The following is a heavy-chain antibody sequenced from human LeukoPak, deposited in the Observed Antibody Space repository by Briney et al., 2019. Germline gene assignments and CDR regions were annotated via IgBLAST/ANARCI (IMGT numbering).Heavy chain of an antibody. V-gene: IGHV3-30*02. J-gene: IGHJ4*02. CDR3: AKDRGGRNYVSLDY. CDR2: IRNHGRNK. Sequence: GGPLRLSCAASGFTFSSYGMHWVRQAPGKGLEWVAFIRNHGRNKYSAGSLKGRFTISRDNSKNTLYLQMTSLTAEETAVYYCAKDRGGRNYVSLDYWGQGTLVTVSS. D-gene: IGHD1-7*01. CDR1: GFTFSSYG.